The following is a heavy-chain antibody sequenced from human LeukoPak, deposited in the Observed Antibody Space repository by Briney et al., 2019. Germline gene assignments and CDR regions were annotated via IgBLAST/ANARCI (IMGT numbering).Heavy chain of an antibody. CDR3: AKEWELLALDY. D-gene: IGHD1-26*01. V-gene: IGHV3-7*03. CDR2: IREDGSEK. J-gene: IGHJ4*02. CDR1: AFTFSDYW. Sequence: PGGSLRLSCATSAFTFSDYWMSWVRQTPGKGLEWVANIREDGSEKYYVDSVKGRFTISRDNAKNSLYLQMNSLRAEDTALYYCAKEWELLALDYWGQGTLVTVSS.